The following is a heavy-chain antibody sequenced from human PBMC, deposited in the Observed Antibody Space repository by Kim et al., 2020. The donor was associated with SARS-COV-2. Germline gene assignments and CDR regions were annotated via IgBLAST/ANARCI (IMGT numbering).Heavy chain of an antibody. Sequence: SETLSLTCAVSGGSISSSNWWTWVRQPPGKGLEWIGEIYHSGSTNYNPSLKSRVTISVDKSKNQFSLMLSSVTAADTAVYFCARTGAYGSVDVWGQGTTVTVSS. D-gene: IGHD4-17*01. CDR1: GGSISSSNW. V-gene: IGHV4-4*02. J-gene: IGHJ6*02. CDR2: IYHSGST. CDR3: ARTGAYGSVDV.